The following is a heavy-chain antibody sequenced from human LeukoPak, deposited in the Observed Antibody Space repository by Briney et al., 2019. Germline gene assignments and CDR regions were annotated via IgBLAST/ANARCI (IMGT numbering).Heavy chain of an antibody. D-gene: IGHD2/OR15-2a*01. CDR2: ISPSDDRT. J-gene: IGHJ4*02. V-gene: IGHV3-23*01. Sequence: GGSLRLSCAASGFIFRHYAVSWVRQAPGKGLEWVSVISPSDDRTFYADSVRGRFSIYRDNSKNTLYLQMDSLRVDDTAVYYCAKSDGTFFYDKFYFHYWGQGTQVAVSS. CDR3: AKSDGTFFYDKFYFHY. CDR1: GFIFRHYA.